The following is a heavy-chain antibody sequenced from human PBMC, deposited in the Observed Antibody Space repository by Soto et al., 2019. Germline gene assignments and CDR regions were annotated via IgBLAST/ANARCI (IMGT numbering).Heavy chain of an antibody. D-gene: IGHD6-19*01. V-gene: IGHV4-59*01. CDR3: ARGTPLWGAVAGHYYFDY. Sequence: PFLTLSLTWTVSGGSSISYYWSCILQPPGKGLEWIGYIYYSGSTNYNPSLKSRVTISVDTSKNQFSLKLSSVTAADTAVYYCARGTPLWGAVAGHYYFDYWGQGPLVTASS. CDR2: IYYSGST. CDR1: GGSSISYY. J-gene: IGHJ4*02.